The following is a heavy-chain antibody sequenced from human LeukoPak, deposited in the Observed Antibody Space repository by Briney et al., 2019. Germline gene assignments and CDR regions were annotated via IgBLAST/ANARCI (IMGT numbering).Heavy chain of an antibody. CDR3: AKDLRYSTTWYYFDY. CDR1: GFTFSNYA. CDR2: ISNTGGST. J-gene: IGHJ4*02. D-gene: IGHD6-13*01. Sequence: GGSLRLSCAASGFTFSNYAMSWVRQAPGKGLEWVSTISNTGGSTYYADSVKGRFTISRDNSKNTLYLKMNNLRADDTAVYYCAKDLRYSTTWYYFDYWGQGTLVTVSS. V-gene: IGHV3-23*01.